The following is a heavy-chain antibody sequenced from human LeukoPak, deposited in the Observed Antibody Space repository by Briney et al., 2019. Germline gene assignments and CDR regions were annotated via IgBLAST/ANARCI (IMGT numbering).Heavy chain of an antibody. D-gene: IGHD2-21*02. CDR1: GFTFNTYS. CDR3: AREIFSSDYHSCFDY. V-gene: IGHV3-48*04. Sequence: PGGPLRLSCAASGFTFNTYSMNWVRQAPGKGLEWISSISSSSNSIYYADSVKGRFTISRDNSKNSLYLQMNSLRAEDTAVYYCAREIFSSDYHSCFDYWGQGTLVTVSS. CDR2: ISSSSNSI. J-gene: IGHJ4*02.